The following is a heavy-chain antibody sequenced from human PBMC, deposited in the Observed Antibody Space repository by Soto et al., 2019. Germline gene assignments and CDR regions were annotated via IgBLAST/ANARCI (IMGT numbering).Heavy chain of an antibody. CDR3: AREGGYCNGGGCRYFDY. J-gene: IGHJ4*02. D-gene: IGHD2-15*01. CDR2: INTASYI. Sequence: EVQVVESGGGLVKPGGSLRLSCAASGLTFSTYSMKWVRQAPGKGLEWVSSINTASYIYYADSVKGRFTISRDDAKNSLYLQMNSLRDEDTAVYYCAREGGYCNGGGCRYFDYWGQGTLVTVSS. V-gene: IGHV3-21*01. CDR1: GLTFSTYS.